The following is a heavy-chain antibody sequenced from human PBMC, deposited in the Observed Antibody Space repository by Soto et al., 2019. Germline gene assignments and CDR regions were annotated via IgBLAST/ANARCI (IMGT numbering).Heavy chain of an antibody. D-gene: IGHD6-13*01. CDR2: INPSGGST. CDR3: GREEVYSSSYYPTY. V-gene: IGHV1-46*01. CDR1: GYTFTSYY. Sequence: ASVKVSCKASGYTFTSYYMHWVRQAPGQGLEWMGIINPSGGSTSYAQNFQDRVTITRDTSASTVYMELSSLKPEDTAVYYCGREEVYSSSYYPTYWGQGTPVTVSS. J-gene: IGHJ4*02.